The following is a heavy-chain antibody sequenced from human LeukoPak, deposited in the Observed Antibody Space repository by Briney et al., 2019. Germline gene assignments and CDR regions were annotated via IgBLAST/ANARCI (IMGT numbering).Heavy chain of an antibody. CDR3: AKDGGGYCSSTSCSHDY. V-gene: IGHV3-23*01. D-gene: IGHD2-2*01. J-gene: IGHJ4*02. CDR1: GFTFSSYA. Sequence: GGSLRLSSAASGFTFSSYAMSWVRQAPGKGLEWVSGISGSGGSTYYADSVKGRFTISRDNFKNTLYLQMNSLRAEDTAVYYCAKDGGGYCSSTSCSHDYWGQGTPVTVSS. CDR2: ISGSGGST.